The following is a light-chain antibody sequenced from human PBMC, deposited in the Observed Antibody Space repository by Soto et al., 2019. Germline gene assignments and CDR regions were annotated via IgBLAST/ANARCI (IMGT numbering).Light chain of an antibody. J-gene: IGKJ1*01. CDR3: PLYNDWLLT. CDR1: QSVSSN. V-gene: IGKV3-15*01. CDR2: GAF. Sequence: EILMSKSPVTVAVSQGEGATLSCRASQSVSSNLAWYQQKPGQAPSLLIYGAFTRATGIPARFSGTGSGTEFTLTSISLQSEDFALYHCPLYNDWLLTFGEGTKVDIK.